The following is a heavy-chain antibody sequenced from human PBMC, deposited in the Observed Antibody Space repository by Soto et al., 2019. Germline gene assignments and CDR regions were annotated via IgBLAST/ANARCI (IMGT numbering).Heavy chain of an antibody. Sequence: SLRLSCTASGFTFGDYAMSWFRQAPGKGLEWVGFIRSKAYGGTTEYAASVKGRFTISRDDSKSIAYLQMNSLKTEDTAVYYCTSHSSGWSYYGMDVWGQGTTVTVSS. CDR1: GFTFGDYA. V-gene: IGHV3-49*03. CDR3: TSHSSGWSYYGMDV. CDR2: IRSKAYGGTT. J-gene: IGHJ6*02. D-gene: IGHD6-19*01.